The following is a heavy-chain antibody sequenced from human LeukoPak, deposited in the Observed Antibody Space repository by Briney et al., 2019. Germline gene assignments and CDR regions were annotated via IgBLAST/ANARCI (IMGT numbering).Heavy chain of an antibody. CDR2: IYYSGST. Sequence: PSETLSLTCTVSGGSISSYYWSWIRQPPGKGLEWIGYIYYSGSTNYNPSLKSRVTISVDTSKNQFSMKLSSVTAADTAVYYCAKGAGPPWFDPWGQGTLVTVSS. CDR1: GGSISSYY. V-gene: IGHV4-59*08. D-gene: IGHD6-19*01. CDR3: AKGAGPPWFDP. J-gene: IGHJ5*02.